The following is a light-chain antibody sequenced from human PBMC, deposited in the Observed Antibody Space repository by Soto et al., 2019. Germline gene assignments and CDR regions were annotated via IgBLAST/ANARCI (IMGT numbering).Light chain of an antibody. CDR3: SSYTSSNTLI. CDR1: SSDVGGYNY. Sequence: QSVLTQPASVSGSPGQSITISCTGTSSDVGGYNYVSWFQQSPGKAPKVMIYEVTNRPSGVSNRLSGSKSGNTASLTISGLQAEDEADYYCSSYTSSNTLIFGGGTKLTVL. J-gene: IGLJ2*01. V-gene: IGLV2-14*01. CDR2: EVT.